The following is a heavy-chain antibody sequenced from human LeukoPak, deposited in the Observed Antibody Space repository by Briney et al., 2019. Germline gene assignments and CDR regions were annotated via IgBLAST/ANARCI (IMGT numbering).Heavy chain of an antibody. Sequence: GGSLRLSCAASGFTFGNYWMHWVRQAPGKGLVWVSRINSDGRSISYADSVKGRFTISRDNAKNTLYLQMNSLRAEDTAVYYCARVQYSYGYDWWGQGTLVTVSS. D-gene: IGHD5-18*01. CDR2: INSDGRSI. J-gene: IGHJ4*02. V-gene: IGHV3-74*01. CDR3: ARVQYSYGYDW. CDR1: GFTFGNYW.